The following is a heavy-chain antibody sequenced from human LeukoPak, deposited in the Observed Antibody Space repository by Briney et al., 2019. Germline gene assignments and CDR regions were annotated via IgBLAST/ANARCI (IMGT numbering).Heavy chain of an antibody. CDR3: ARDLRVAVYEVFHI. CDR2: INPNSGST. V-gene: IGHV1-2*02. D-gene: IGHD6-19*01. CDR1: GYTFTGYY. Sequence: GASVKVSCKASGYTFTGYYMHWVRQAPGQGLEWMGWINPNSGSTNYAQKFQGRVTMTRDTSISTAYMELSRLRSDDTAVYYCARDLRVAVYEVFHIGGQGTMVTVS. J-gene: IGHJ3*02.